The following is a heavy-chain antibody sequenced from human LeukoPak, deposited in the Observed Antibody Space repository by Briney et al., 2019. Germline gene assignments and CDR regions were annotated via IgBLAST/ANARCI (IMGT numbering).Heavy chain of an antibody. Sequence: ASVKVSCKASGYTFTNYGISWVRQAPGQGLEWMGWISAYNGDTNYAQKLQGRVTMTTDTSTNTAHMELRSLRSDDTAVYYRGRDDSSGLVDYWGQGTLVTVSS. D-gene: IGHD3-22*01. V-gene: IGHV1-18*01. CDR2: ISAYNGDT. CDR3: GRDDSSGLVDY. J-gene: IGHJ4*02. CDR1: GYTFTNYG.